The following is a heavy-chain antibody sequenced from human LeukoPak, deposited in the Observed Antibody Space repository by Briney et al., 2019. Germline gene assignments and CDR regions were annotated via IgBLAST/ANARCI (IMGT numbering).Heavy chain of an antibody. CDR3: ARYSSSYNLFDP. J-gene: IGHJ5*02. Sequence: PGGSLRLSCAASGFTVSSNYMSWVRQAPGKGLEWVSVIYSGGSTYYADSVKGRFTISRDNSKKTLYLQMNRLRADDTAVYYCARYSSSYNLFDPWGQGTLVTVSS. V-gene: IGHV3-66*01. CDR1: GFTVSSNY. CDR2: IYSGGST. D-gene: IGHD6-13*01.